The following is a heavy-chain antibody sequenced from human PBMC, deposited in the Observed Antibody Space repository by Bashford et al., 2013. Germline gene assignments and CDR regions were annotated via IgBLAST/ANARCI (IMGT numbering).Heavy chain of an antibody. CDR3: ARLDCSSTSCYRRYYFDY. CDR2: IDPSDSYT. J-gene: IGHJ4*02. D-gene: IGHD2-2*01. Sequence: GESLKISCKGSGYSFTSYWISWVRQMPGKGLEWMGRIDPSDSYTNYSPSFQGHVTISADKSISTAYLQWSSLKASDTAMYYCARLDCSSTSCYRRYYFDYWGQGTLVTVSS. CDR1: GYSFTSYW. V-gene: IGHV5-10-1*01.